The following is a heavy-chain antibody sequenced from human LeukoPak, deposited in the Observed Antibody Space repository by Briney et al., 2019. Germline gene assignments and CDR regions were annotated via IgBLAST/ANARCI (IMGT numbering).Heavy chain of an antibody. Sequence: GGSLRLSCAASGFTFNKYAMSWVRQAPGKGLEWVSAISGSDGTTYYTDSVKGRFTISRDDSKNTVYLQMSSLRAEDTAVYYCAKEPSAWGLGTLVTVSS. CDR2: ISGSDGTT. CDR3: AKEPSA. J-gene: IGHJ5*02. V-gene: IGHV3-23*01. CDR1: GFTFNKYA.